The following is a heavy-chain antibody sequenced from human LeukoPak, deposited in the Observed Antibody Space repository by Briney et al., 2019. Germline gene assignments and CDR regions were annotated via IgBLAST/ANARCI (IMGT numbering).Heavy chain of an antibody. J-gene: IGHJ4*02. CDR1: GFTFRDYY. V-gene: IGHV3-11*04. D-gene: IGHD3-10*01. CDR3: ARDLLDGSGIVGY. CDR2: IYTGVSTI. Sequence: GGSLRLSCAASGFTFRDYYMSWIRQAPGKGLEWISYIYTGVSTIYYTNSVKGRFTISRDNAKNSLYLQMNSLRAEDTAVYYCARDLLDGSGIVGYWGQGTLVTVSS.